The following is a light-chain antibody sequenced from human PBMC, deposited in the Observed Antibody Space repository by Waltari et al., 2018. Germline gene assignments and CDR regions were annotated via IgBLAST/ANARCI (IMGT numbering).Light chain of an antibody. J-gene: IGLJ2*01. CDR3: QAWDSSTAV. Sequence: SYELTQPPSVSVSPGQTASITCAGDKLGDKYACWYQQKPGQSPVLVIYQDSKRPSGIPVRFSCSNSGNTATLTISRTQAMDEADYYCQAWDSSTAVFGGGTKLTVL. V-gene: IGLV3-1*01. CDR1: KLGDKY. CDR2: QDS.